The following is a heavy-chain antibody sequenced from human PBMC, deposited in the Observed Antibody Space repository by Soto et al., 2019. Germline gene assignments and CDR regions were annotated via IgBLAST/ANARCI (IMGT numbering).Heavy chain of an antibody. CDR2: LSGTAISP. V-gene: IGHV3-23*01. Sequence: EVQLLESGGGLAQPGGSLRLSCVASGFTFRNYAMSWVRQAPGKGLEWVSGLSGTAISPYYADAVEGRFIISRDNSENTLYLEMNNLRAEDTAVYYCAKMRDVVVVPATVHSYFDHWGQGSLVTVSS. CDR1: GFTFRNYA. CDR3: AKMRDVVVVPATVHSYFDH. J-gene: IGHJ4*02. D-gene: IGHD2-2*01.